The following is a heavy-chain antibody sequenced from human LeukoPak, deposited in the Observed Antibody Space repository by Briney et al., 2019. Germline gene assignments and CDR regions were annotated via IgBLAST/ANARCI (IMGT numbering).Heavy chain of an antibody. V-gene: IGHV3-30*02. Sequence: GGSLRLSCAASGFTFSSYGMHWVRQAPGEGLEWVAFIRYDGSNKYYADSVKGRFTISRDNSKNTLYLQMNSLRAEDTAVYYCAKRGIVATIFHYYYYYMDVWGKGTTVTISS. D-gene: IGHD5-12*01. CDR3: AKRGIVATIFHYYYYYMDV. J-gene: IGHJ6*03. CDR2: IRYDGSNK. CDR1: GFTFSSYG.